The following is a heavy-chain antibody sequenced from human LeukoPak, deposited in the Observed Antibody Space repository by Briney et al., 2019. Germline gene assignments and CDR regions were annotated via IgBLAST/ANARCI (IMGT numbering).Heavy chain of an antibody. D-gene: IGHD3-3*01. CDR1: GFTFSGYW. CDR3: ARGIGVGDSFDI. CDR2: INSYARNT. Sequence: PGGSLRVSCAAPGFTFSGYWTYGVPPAPGKGRVWDSRINSYARNTNYADSVQGRFTIPRDNAKNTLYLQMNSLGVEDTAVYYGARGIGVGDSFDIWGQGTMVTVSS. V-gene: IGHV3-74*01. J-gene: IGHJ3*02.